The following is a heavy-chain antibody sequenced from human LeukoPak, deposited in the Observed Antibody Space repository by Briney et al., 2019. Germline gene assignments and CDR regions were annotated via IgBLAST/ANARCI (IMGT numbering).Heavy chain of an antibody. CDR3: ASTGPTSYFDY. CDR1: GYSISSGYY. Sequence: SETLSLTCAVSGYSISSGYYWGWIRQPPGKGLEWIGSIYHSGSTYYNPSLKSRVTISVDTSKNQFSLKLSSVTAADTAVYYCASTGPTSYFDYWGQGTLVTVSS. CDR2: IYHSGST. V-gene: IGHV4-38-2*01. D-gene: IGHD1-1*01. J-gene: IGHJ4*02.